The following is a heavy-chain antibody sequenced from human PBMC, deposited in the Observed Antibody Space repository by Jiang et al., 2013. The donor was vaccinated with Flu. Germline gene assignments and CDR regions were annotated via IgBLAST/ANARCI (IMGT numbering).Heavy chain of an antibody. CDR2: IWYDGSNK. J-gene: IGHJ5*02. CDR3: AREYCSGGSCHNWFDP. D-gene: IGHD2-15*01. CDR1: GFTFSSYG. Sequence: QLVESGGGVVQPGRSLRLSCAASGFTFSSYGMHWVRQAPGKGLEWVAVIWYDGSNKYYADSVKGRFTISRDNSKNTLYLQMNSLRAEDTAVYYCAREYCSGGSCHNWFDPWGQGTLVTVSS. V-gene: IGHV3-33*01.